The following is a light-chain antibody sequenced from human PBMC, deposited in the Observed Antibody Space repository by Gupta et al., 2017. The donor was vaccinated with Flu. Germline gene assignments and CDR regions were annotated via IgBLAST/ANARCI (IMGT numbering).Light chain of an antibody. V-gene: IGLV1-44*01. Sequence: WYQHRPGTAPRLLIYNDNQRPSGVPDRFSDSKSGTSASLAIGSLQSEDEADYYCAAWDDSLTALSADGSLTGLWVFGGGTKLSVL. CDR2: NDN. CDR3: AAWDDSLTALSADGSLTGLWV. J-gene: IGLJ3*02.